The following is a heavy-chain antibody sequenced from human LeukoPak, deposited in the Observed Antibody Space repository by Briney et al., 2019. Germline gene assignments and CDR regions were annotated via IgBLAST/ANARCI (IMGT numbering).Heavy chain of an antibody. CDR1: GYTFTGYY. V-gene: IGHV1-2*06. CDR3: ARGGRTYYYDSSGISGGWLDP. Sequence: ASVKVSCKASGYTFTGYYMHWVRQAPGQGLEWMGRINPNSGGTNYAQKFQGRVTMTRDTSISTAYMELSRLRSDDMAVYYCARGGRTYYYDSSGISGGWLDPWGQGTLVTVSS. D-gene: IGHD3-22*01. CDR2: INPNSGGT. J-gene: IGHJ5*02.